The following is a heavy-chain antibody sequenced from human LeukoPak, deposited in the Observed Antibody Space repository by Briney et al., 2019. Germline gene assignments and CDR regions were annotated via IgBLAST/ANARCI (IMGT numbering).Heavy chain of an antibody. CDR2: IIPIFGTA. V-gene: IGHV1-69*05. J-gene: IGHJ6*03. CDR3: ARGDILTGYYKYYYYYYMDV. D-gene: IGHD3-9*01. CDR1: GGTFSSYA. Sequence: ASVKVSCKASGGTFSSYAISWVRQAPGQGLEWMGGIIPIFGTASYAQKFQGKVTITTDESTSTAYMELSSLRSEDTAVYYCARGDILTGYYKYYYYYYMDVWGKGTTVTVSS.